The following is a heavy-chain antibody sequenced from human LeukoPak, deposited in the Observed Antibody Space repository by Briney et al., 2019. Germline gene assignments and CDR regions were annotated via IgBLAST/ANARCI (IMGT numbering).Heavy chain of an antibody. CDR3: ARIEHDSSGYYPPDY. V-gene: IGHV4-34*01. J-gene: IGHJ4*02. CDR1: GGSFSGYY. CDR2: INHSGST. D-gene: IGHD3-22*01. Sequence: SETLSLTCAVYGGSFSGYYWSWIRQPPVKGLEWIGEINHSGSTNYNPSLKSRVTISVDTSKNQFSLKLSSVTAADTAVYYCARIEHDSSGYYPPDYWGQGTLVTVSS.